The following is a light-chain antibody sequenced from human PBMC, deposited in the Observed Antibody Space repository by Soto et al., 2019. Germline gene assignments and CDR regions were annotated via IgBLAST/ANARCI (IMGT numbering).Light chain of an antibody. Sequence: DIQMTQSPSTLSASVGDRVTITCRASQSISSWLAWYQQKPGKAPKLLIYDASSLESGVPSRFSGSGSGTEFTLTISSLQPDDFATYYCQQYNSYQYTFGQGTNLEIK. V-gene: IGKV1-5*01. CDR2: DAS. CDR1: QSISSW. J-gene: IGKJ2*01. CDR3: QQYNSYQYT.